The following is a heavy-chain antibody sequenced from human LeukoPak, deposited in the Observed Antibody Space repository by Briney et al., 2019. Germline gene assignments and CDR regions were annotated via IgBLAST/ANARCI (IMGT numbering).Heavy chain of an antibody. Sequence: SETLSLTCTVSGGSISSSSYYWGWIRQPPGKGLEWIGYIYYSGSTNYNPSLKSRVTISVDTSKNQFSLKLNSVTAADTAVYYCARARFDDYYYYYMDVWGKGTTVTVSS. CDR1: GGSISSSSYY. D-gene: IGHD3-3*01. CDR3: ARARFDDYYYYYMDV. CDR2: IYYSGST. V-gene: IGHV4-61*05. J-gene: IGHJ6*03.